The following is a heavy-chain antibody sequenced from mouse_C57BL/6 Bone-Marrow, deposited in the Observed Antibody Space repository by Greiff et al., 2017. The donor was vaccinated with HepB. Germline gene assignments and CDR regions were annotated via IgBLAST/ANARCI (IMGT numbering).Heavy chain of an antibody. CDR3: TTWAIYYGNYDWYFDV. CDR1: GFNIKDDY. J-gene: IGHJ1*03. V-gene: IGHV14-4*01. CDR2: IDPENGDT. Sequence: VQLQQPGAELVRPGASVKLSCTASGFNIKDDYMHWVKQSPEQGLEWIGWIDPENGDTEYASKFQGKATITADTSSNTAYLQLSSLTSEDTAVYYCTTWAIYYGNYDWYFDVWGTGTTVTVSS. D-gene: IGHD2-1*01.